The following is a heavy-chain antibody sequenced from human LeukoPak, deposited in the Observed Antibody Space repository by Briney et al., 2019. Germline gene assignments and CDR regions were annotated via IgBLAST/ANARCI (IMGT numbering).Heavy chain of an antibody. CDR1: GLTFSDYS. CDR3: ARLTGTTGFDY. J-gene: IGHJ4*02. Sequence: PGGSLRLSCAASGLTFSDYSMSWVRQAPGKGLKWVSHINGNSKTIYYTASVKGRFTISRDNAKNSLFLQMNSLKVEDTAVYYCARLTGTTGFDYWGQGTLVTVSS. D-gene: IGHD1-1*01. V-gene: IGHV3-48*01. CDR2: INGNSKTI.